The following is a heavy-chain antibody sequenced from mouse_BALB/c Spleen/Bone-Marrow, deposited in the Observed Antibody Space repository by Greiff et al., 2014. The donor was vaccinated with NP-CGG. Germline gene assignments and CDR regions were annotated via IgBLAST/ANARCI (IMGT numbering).Heavy chain of an antibody. V-gene: IGHV1S135*01. CDR2: FDPYNGGT. CDR1: GYAFTSYN. J-gene: IGHJ2*01. D-gene: IGHD2-14*01. CDR3: ARSGYGDY. Sequence: LVESGPELVKPGTSVKVSCKASGYAFTSYNIYWVKQSHGKSLEWIGYFDPYNGGTDYNQKFKGKATLTVDKSSSTAYMHLNSLTSEDSAVCYCARSGYGDYWGQGTTLTVSS.